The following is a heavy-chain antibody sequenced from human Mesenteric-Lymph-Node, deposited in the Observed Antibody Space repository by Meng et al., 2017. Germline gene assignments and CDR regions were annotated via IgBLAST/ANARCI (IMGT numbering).Heavy chain of an antibody. Sequence: ASVKVSCKASGYTFTSYYIHWVRQAPGQGPEWMGIINPSGGSTSSAQRFQGRVTMTRNTSISTAYMELSSLRSEDTAVYYCARAAVYYGSGIYYYYYGMDVWGQGTTVTVSS. J-gene: IGHJ6*02. D-gene: IGHD3-10*01. V-gene: IGHV1-46*01. CDR2: INPSGGST. CDR3: ARAAVYYGSGIYYYYYGMDV. CDR1: GYTFTSYY.